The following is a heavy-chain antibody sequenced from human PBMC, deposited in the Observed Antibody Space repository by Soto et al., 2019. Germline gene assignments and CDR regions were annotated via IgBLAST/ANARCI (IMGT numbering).Heavy chain of an antibody. J-gene: IGHJ4*02. D-gene: IGHD3-16*01. CDR2: INHSGST. CDR3: ARAVVDGGFDY. CDR1: GGSFSGYY. V-gene: IGHV4-34*01. Sequence: NPSETLSLTCAVYGGSFSGYYWSWIRQPPGKGLEWIGEINHSGSTNYNPSLKSRVTISVDTSKNQFSLKLSSVTAAETAVYYCARAVVDGGFDYWGQGKLGT.